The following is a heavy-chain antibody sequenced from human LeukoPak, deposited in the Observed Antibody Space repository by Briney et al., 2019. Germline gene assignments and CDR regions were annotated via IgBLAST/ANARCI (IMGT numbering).Heavy chain of an antibody. CDR3: ARGDIEVVPAAIGFGAFDI. D-gene: IGHD2-2*02. V-gene: IGHV4-30-4*01. J-gene: IGHJ3*02. Sequence: PSQTLSLTCTVSGGSISSGDYYWSWIRQPPGKGLEWIGYIYYSGSTYYNPSLKSRVTISVDTSKNQFSLKLSSVTAADTAVYYCARGDIEVVPAAIGFGAFDIWGQGTMVTVSS. CDR2: IYYSGST. CDR1: GGSISSGDYY.